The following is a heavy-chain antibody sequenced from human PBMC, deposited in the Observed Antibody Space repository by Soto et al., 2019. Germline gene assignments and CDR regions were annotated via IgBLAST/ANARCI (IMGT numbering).Heavy chain of an antibody. CDR2: IKSKTDGGTT. J-gene: IGHJ6*03. D-gene: IGHD3-16*02. V-gene: IGHV3-15*01. CDR1: GFTFSNAW. Sequence: GGSLRLSCAASGFTFSNAWMSWVRQAPGKGLEWVGRIKSKTDGGTTDYAAPVKGRFTISRDDSKNTLYLQMNSLKTEDTAVYYCTTDFMITFGGVIQSTYYMDVWGKGTTVTVSS. CDR3: TTDFMITFGGVIQSTYYMDV.